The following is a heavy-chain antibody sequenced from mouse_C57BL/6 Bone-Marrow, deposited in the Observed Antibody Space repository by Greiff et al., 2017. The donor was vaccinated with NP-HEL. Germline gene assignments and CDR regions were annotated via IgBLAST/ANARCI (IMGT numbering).Heavy chain of an antibody. Sequence: VQLKESGPVLVKPGASVKMSCKASGYTFTDYYMNWVKQSHGKSLEWIGVVNPYNGGTSYNQKFKGKATLTVDKSSRTAYMALNSLTSEDSAVYYCVRRGRYRVPFAYWGQGALVTVSA. V-gene: IGHV1-19*01. CDR2: VNPYNGGT. CDR3: VRRGRYRVPFAY. J-gene: IGHJ3*01. D-gene: IGHD2-14*01. CDR1: GYTFTDYY.